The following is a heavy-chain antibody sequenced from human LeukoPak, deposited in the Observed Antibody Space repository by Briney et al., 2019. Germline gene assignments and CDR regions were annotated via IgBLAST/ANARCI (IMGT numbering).Heavy chain of an antibody. D-gene: IGHD3-10*01. CDR2: IRYDGSNK. J-gene: IGHJ4*02. CDR1: GFTFSSYG. CDR3: AKADSPEVTMVRGLFDY. V-gene: IGHV3-30*02. Sequence: GGSLRLSCAASGFTFSSYGMHWVRQAPGKGLEWVAFIRYDGSNKYYVDSVKGRFTISRDNSKNTLYLQMNSLRAEDTAVYYCAKADSPEVTMVRGLFDYWGQGTLVTVSS.